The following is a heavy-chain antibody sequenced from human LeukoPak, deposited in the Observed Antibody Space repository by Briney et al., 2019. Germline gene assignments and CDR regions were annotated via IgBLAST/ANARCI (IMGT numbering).Heavy chain of an antibody. J-gene: IGHJ4*02. CDR2: IYSTGNT. CDR3: ARDVNYDHHY. CDR1: GFTFSDYY. Sequence: GGSLRLSCAASGFTFSDYYMSWIRQAPGKGLEWISVIYSTGNTFYAGSVKGRFTISRDNSKNTVSLQMNSLRAEDTAVYYCARDVNYDHHYWGQGTLVTVSS. V-gene: IGHV3-66*01. D-gene: IGHD1-7*01.